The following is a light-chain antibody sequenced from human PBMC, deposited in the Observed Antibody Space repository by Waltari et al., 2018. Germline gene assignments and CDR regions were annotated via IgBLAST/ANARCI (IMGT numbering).Light chain of an antibody. J-gene: IGKJ2*01. V-gene: IGKV3-20*01. CDR1: QSISTNY. CDR2: GAS. Sequence: EIVLTQSPGTLSLSPGERATLPCRASQSISTNYLAWYQQRPGQAPRLLIYGASSRPTGIPDRFSGSGSGTDFTLTISRLEPEDFVVYYCQQYGSSPRTFGQGTKLEIK. CDR3: QQYGSSPRT.